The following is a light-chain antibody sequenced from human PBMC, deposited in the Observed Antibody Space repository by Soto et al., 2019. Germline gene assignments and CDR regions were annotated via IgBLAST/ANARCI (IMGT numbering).Light chain of an antibody. V-gene: IGKV3-20*01. CDR3: QQYITSPYT. CDR1: HSMSNSN. J-gene: IGKJ5*01. Sequence: EIVMTQSPATVSVSPGESATLSCRASHSMSNSNLAWYQHKPGQAPRLLIYGASNRATGIPDRFSGSGSGTDFTLTISRLEPEDFAVYSCQQYITSPYTLGQGTRLEIK. CDR2: GAS.